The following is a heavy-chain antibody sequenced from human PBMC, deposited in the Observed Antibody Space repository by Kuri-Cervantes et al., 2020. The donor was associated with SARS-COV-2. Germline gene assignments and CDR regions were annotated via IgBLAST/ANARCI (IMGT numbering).Heavy chain of an antibody. CDR3: ARDGGLHEGYSYGYIDY. CDR2: INQSGST. Sequence: SETLSLTCAVFGGSSSGYYWGWIRQPPGKGLEWIGEINQSGSTSYSPSLKSRLTISVDTSENQFSLKLSSVTAADTAVYYCARDGGLHEGYSYGYIDYWGQGTLVTVSS. V-gene: IGHV4-34*01. CDR1: GGSSSGYY. J-gene: IGHJ4*02. D-gene: IGHD5-18*01.